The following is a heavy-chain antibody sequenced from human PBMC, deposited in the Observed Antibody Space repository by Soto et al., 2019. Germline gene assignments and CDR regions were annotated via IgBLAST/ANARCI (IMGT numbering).Heavy chain of an antibody. Sequence: GGSLRLSSAASGVTFSSYAMSWVRQAPGKGLEWVSAISGSGGSIYYADSVKGRFTISRDNAKNSLYLQMNSLRDEDTAVYYCARDGYFGGGDTSIPYYFDYWGQGTLVTVSS. J-gene: IGHJ4*02. CDR2: ISGSGGSI. V-gene: IGHV3-23*01. CDR3: ARDGYFGGGDTSIPYYFDY. CDR1: GVTFSSYA. D-gene: IGHD2-21*02.